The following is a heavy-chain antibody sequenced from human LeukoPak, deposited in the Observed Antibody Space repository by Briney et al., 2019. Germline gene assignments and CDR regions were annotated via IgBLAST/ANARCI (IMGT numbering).Heavy chain of an antibody. J-gene: IGHJ4*02. V-gene: IGHV4-39*07. CDR3: ASQYTAMDPFDY. CDR2: IYHSGST. D-gene: IGHD5-18*01. CDR1: GGSISVTNYY. Sequence: SETLSLTCIVSGGSISVTNYYWGWIRQPPGKGLEWIGSIYHSGSTYYNPSLKSRVTISVDTSKNQFSLKLSSVTAADTAVYYCASQYTAMDPFDYWGQGTLVTVSS.